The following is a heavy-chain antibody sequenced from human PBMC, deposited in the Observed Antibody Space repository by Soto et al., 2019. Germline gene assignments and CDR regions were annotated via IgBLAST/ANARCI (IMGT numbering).Heavy chain of an antibody. J-gene: IGHJ1*01. CDR1: GGSISSGGYY. CDR2: IYYSGST. D-gene: IGHD3-22*01. CDR3: ARTYYYDSSGYPLRYFQH. Sequence: QVQLQESGPGLVKPSQTLSLTCTVSGGSISSGGYYWSWIRQHPGKGLEWIGYIYYSGSTYYNPSLKSRVTLSVDTSKNQFYLKLSSVTAADTAVYYCARTYYYDSSGYPLRYFQHWCQVTLVTVAS. V-gene: IGHV4-31*03.